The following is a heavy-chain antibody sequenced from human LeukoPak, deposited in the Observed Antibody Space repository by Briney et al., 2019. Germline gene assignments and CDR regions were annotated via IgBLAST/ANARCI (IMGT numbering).Heavy chain of an antibody. J-gene: IGHJ5*02. V-gene: IGHV1-69*05. D-gene: IGHD3-3*01. CDR1: GGTFSSYA. Sequence: SVKVSCKASGGTFSSYAISWVRQAPGQGLEWMGGIIPIFGTANYAQKFQGRVTITTDESTSPASMELSSPRSEDTAVYYCARGRVAYYDFWSGSNWFDPWGQGTLVTVSS. CDR2: IIPIFGTA. CDR3: ARGRVAYYDFWSGSNWFDP.